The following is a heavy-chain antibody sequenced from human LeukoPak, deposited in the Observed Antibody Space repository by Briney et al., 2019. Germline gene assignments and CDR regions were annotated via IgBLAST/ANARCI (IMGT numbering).Heavy chain of an antibody. CDR3: APGGLRSFSVDY. V-gene: IGHV3-74*01. CDR1: GFTFSSYW. Sequence: GGSLRLSCAVSGFTFSSYWMHWVRQAPGRGLVWVSHINSDGSSTNYADSVKGRFTISRDNAKNTLYLQMNSLRADDAAVYFCAPGGLRSFSVDYWGQGTLVTVSS. D-gene: IGHD3-16*01. J-gene: IGHJ4*02. CDR2: INSDGSST.